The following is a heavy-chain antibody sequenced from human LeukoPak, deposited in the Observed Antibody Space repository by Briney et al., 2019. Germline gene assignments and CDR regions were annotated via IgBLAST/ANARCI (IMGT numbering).Heavy chain of an antibody. CDR1: GGSFSSSNW. J-gene: IGHJ4*02. D-gene: IGHD6-13*01. Sequence: SGTLSLTCAVSGGSFSSSNWWSWVRQPPGKGLEWIGEIYHSGSTNYNSSLKSRVTISVDKSKNQFSLKLSSVTAADTAVYYCASCPSTAAPFDYWGQGTLVTVSS. CDR3: ASCPSTAAPFDY. V-gene: IGHV4-4*02. CDR2: IYHSGST.